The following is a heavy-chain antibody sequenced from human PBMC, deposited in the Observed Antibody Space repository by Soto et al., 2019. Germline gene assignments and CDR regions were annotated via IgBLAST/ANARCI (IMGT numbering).Heavy chain of an antibody. D-gene: IGHD6-6*01. J-gene: IGHJ5*02. Sequence: SDTLSLTRTVSGGSISSGDYYWSWIRQPPGKGLEWIGYIYYSGSTYYDPSLKSRVTISVDTAKNPFSLKLSSVTAADTAVYYCAREACYGSSSGGFDPWGQGALVTVSS. CDR2: IYYSGST. CDR3: AREACYGSSSGGFDP. CDR1: GGSISSGDYY. V-gene: IGHV4-30-4*02.